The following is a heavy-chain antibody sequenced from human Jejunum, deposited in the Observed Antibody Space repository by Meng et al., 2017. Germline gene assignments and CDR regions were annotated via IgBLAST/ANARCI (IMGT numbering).Heavy chain of an antibody. V-gene: IGHV7-4-1*02. D-gene: IGHD6-19*01. CDR1: GYTFTRYP. CDR3: GTLKYTSGFYGPAY. Sequence: ASVKVSCKASGYTFTRYPMNWVRQAPGQGLEWMGWISTNTGNPTYAQGFTGRLVFSVDTSVSTAYLQISSLKAEDTAVYYCGTLKYTSGFYGPAYWGQGALVTVSS. CDR2: ISTNTGNP. J-gene: IGHJ4*02.